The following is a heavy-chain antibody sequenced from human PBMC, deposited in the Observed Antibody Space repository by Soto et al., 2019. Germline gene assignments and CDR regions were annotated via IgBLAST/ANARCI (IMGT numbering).Heavy chain of an antibody. CDR3: AKAVNPSGLTRSYYYYYGMDV. CDR2: ISGSGGST. D-gene: IGHD3-9*01. V-gene: IGHV3-23*01. CDR1: GFTFSNYA. J-gene: IGHJ6*02. Sequence: EVQLLESGGGLVQPGGSLRLSCAASGFTFSNYAMNWVRQAPGKGLEWVSAISGSGGSTYYADSVKGRFTISRDNSKNTLYLQMNRLRAEDTAVYYCAKAVNPSGLTRSYYYYYGMDVWGQGTTVTVSS.